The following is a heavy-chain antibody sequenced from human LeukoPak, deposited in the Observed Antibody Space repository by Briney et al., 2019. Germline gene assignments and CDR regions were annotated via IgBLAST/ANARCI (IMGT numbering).Heavy chain of an antibody. CDR1: GFTFSSYS. J-gene: IGHJ6*02. CDR3: ARDKPLRLYGMDV. D-gene: IGHD1-14*01. Sequence: GGSLRLSCAASGFTFSSYSMNWVRQAPGKGLEWVSYISSSSSTIYYADSVKGRFTISRDNAKNSLYLQMNSLRAEDTAVYYCARDKPLRLYGMDVWGQGTTVTVS. CDR2: ISSSSSTI. V-gene: IGHV3-48*01.